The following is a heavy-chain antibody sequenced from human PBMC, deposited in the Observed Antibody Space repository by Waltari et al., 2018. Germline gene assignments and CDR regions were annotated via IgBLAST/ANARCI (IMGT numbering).Heavy chain of an antibody. CDR2: IYHSGST. V-gene: IGHV4-31*03. D-gene: IGHD3-10*01. CDR1: GGPISSGGYY. J-gene: IGHJ4*02. CDR3: ARGRGFFYGSGSYYEIDY. Sequence: QVQLQESGPGLVKPSQTLSLTCTVSGGPISSGGYYWSWLRQHPGKGLEWIGYIYHSGSTYYNPSLKSRVTISVDRSKNQFSLKLSSVTAADTAVYYCARGRGFFYGSGSYYEIDYWGQGTLVTVSS.